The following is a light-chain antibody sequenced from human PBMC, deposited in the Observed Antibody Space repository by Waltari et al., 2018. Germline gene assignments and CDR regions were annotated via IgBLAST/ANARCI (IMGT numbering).Light chain of an antibody. CDR1: QSISDY. CDR2: DAS. V-gene: IGKV1-5*01. Sequence: DIQMTQSPSTLSPSVGDTVTITCRASQSISDYLAWYQQKPGKAPKLLIYDASTLKNGVPSRFSGSVSGTEFTLTINNLQPEDFATYYCQQANSFPWTFGQGTKVEIK. J-gene: IGKJ1*01. CDR3: QQANSFPWT.